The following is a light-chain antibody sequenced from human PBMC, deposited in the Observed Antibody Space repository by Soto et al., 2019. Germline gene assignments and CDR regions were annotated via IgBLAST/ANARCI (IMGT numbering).Light chain of an antibody. Sequence: EIVLTQSPGTLSLSPGERATLSCRASQSVSSSYLAWYQQKPGQAPRLLIYGASSRTTVIPDRFSGSGSGTDFTLTISRLEPEDFAVYYCQQDGSSPNTFGQGTKLEIK. CDR2: GAS. CDR3: QQDGSSPNT. J-gene: IGKJ2*01. V-gene: IGKV3-20*01. CDR1: QSVSSSY.